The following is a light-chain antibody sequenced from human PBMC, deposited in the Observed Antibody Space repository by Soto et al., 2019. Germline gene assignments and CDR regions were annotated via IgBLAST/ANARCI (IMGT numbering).Light chain of an antibody. V-gene: IGKV3-15*01. J-gene: IGKJ2*01. CDR3: HQGHNWPLT. CDR2: SAS. CDR1: QSISTE. Sequence: EIVMTQSPATLSVSPGERATLSCRASQSISTELAWYQQKPGQPPRLLIYSASTRATGVPARFTGSGSGSEFTRTISGLQSEEFAVYYCHQGHNWPLTFGQGTRLEI.